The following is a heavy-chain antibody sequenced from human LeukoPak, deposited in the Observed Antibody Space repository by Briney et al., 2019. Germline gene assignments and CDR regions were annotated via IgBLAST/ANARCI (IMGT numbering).Heavy chain of an antibody. J-gene: IGHJ4*02. V-gene: IGHV3-23*01. CDR2: ISDSGGFT. CDR1: GITLSNYG. CDR3: AKRGVVIRVILVGFHKEAQYFDS. Sequence: PGGSLRLSCVVSGITLSNYGMSWVRQAPGKGLEWVAGISDSGGFTNYADSVKGRFTISRDNPKNTLYLQMNSLRAEDTAVYFCAKRGVVIRVILVGFHKEAQYFDSWGQGALVTVST. D-gene: IGHD3-10*01.